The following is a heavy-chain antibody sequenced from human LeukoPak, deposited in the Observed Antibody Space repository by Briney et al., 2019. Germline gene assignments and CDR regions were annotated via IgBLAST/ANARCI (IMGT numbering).Heavy chain of an antibody. CDR1: GYTFTSYD. CDR2: MNPNSGNT. J-gene: IGHJ6*02. V-gene: IGHV1-8*01. D-gene: IGHD3-22*01. Sequence: GASVKVSCKASGYTFTSYDINWVRQATGQGLEWMGWMNPNSGNTGYAQKFQGRVTMTRNTSISTAYMELSSLRSEDTAVYYCARGYYDSSGYTCGMDVWGQGTTVTVSS. CDR3: ARGYYDSSGYTCGMDV.